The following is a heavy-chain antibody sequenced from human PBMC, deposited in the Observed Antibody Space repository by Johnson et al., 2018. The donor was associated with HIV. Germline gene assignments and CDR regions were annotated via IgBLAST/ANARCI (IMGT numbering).Heavy chain of an antibody. D-gene: IGHD3-22*01. V-gene: IGHV3-9*01. Sequence: VQLVESGGGLVQPGRSLRLSCAASGFTFDDYSIHWVRQAPGKGLEWVSGISWNSGSIGYADSVKGRFTISRDNSKNTLYLQMNSLRAEDTAVYYCAKPPLITMIVVVADGANAFDIWGQGTMVTVSS. CDR1: GFTFDDYS. CDR2: ISWNSGSI. CDR3: AKPPLITMIVVVADGANAFDI. J-gene: IGHJ3*02.